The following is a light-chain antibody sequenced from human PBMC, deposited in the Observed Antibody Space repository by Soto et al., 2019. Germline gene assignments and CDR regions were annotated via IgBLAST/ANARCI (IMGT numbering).Light chain of an antibody. CDR1: SSNIGNNY. J-gene: IGLJ6*01. V-gene: IGLV1-51*01. CDR3: GTWDSSLSAYV. Sequence: QSVLTQPPSVSAAPGQTVSISCSGSSSNIGNNYVSWYQHFPGTAPKLLIFDNNKRPSGIADRFSGSKSDTSATLGITGLQTGDEADYYCGTWDSSLSAYVFGSGTKLTVL. CDR2: DNN.